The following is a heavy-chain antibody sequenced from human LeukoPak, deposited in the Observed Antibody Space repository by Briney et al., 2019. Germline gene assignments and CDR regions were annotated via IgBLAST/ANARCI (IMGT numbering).Heavy chain of an antibody. J-gene: IGHJ3*01. V-gene: IGHV3-7*01. CDR2: MKEDGSEK. CDR3: ARPGYTAAYDL. Sequence: GGSLRLSCAASGFTFSTYWMMWARQAPGKGLEWVANMKEDGSEKHYVDSVKGRFTISRDNAKNSLYLQMNSLRVEDTAVYYCARPGYTAAYDLWGQGTLVTVSS. CDR1: GFTFSTYW. D-gene: IGHD3-9*01.